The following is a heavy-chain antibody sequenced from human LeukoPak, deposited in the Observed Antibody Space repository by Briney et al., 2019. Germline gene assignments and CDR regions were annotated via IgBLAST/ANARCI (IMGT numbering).Heavy chain of an antibody. CDR1: GFTFSSYS. J-gene: IGHJ6*02. V-gene: IGHV3-21*01. CDR3: ANYYFDSSGYYGQGNYYYSMDV. CDR2: ISSSSRYI. Sequence: GGSLRLSCAASGFTFSSYSMNWVRQAPGKGLEWVSSISSSSRYIYYADSVKGRFTISRDNAKNSLYLQMKSLRAEDTAVYYCANYYFDSSGYYGQGNYYYSMDVWGQGTTVTVSS. D-gene: IGHD3-22*01.